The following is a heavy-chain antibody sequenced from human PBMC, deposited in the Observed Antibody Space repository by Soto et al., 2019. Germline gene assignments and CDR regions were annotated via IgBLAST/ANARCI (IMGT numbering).Heavy chain of an antibody. V-gene: IGHV4-59*01. CDR3: AAPPRY. CDR2: SYNSGNT. J-gene: IGHJ4*02. D-gene: IGHD6-6*01. CDR1: GGSISSYY. Sequence: QVQLQESGPVLVKPSETLSLTCTVSGGSISSYYWNWIRQLPGKGLEWIGYSYNSGNTNYNPSLRSRVTISVDTSKNQFSLKLTSVTAADTAVYYCAAPPRYWGQGTLVTVSS.